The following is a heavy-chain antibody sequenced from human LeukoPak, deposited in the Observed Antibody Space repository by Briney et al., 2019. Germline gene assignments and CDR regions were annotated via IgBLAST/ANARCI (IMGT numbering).Heavy chain of an antibody. D-gene: IGHD2-2*01. J-gene: IGHJ4*02. V-gene: IGHV3-30*04. CDR1: GFTFSRYA. CDR3: ARSQCSSANCYHGGNDN. CDR2: ISYDGTDI. Sequence: GRSLRLSCAASGFTFSRYALHWVRQAPGKGLEWVAVISYDGTDIYYADSVKGRFTISRDNSKNTLYLQPNSLRPEDTAVYYCARSQCSSANCYHGGNDNWGQGNLVTVSS.